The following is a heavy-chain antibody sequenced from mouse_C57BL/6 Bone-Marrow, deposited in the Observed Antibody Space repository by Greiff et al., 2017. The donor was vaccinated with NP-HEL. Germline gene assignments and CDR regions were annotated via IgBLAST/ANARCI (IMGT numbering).Heavy chain of an antibody. CDR2: INPSNGGT. CDR1: GYTFTSYW. J-gene: IGHJ1*03. D-gene: IGHD4-1*02. V-gene: IGHV1-53*01. CDR3: AAPSTGLHWYFDV. Sequence: VQLQQPGTELVKPGASVKLSCKASGYTFTSYWMHWVKQRPGQGLEWIGNINPSNGGTNYNEKFKSKATLTVDKSSSTAYMQLSSLTSEDSAVYYCAAPSTGLHWYFDVWGTGTTVTVSS.